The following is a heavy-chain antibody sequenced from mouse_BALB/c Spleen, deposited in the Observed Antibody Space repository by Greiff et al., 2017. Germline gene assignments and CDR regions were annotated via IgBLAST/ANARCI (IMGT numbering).Heavy chain of an antibody. Sequence: EVKVEESGGGLAKLGGSLKLSCAASGFTFSSYYMSWVRQTPEKRLELVAAINSNGGSTYYPDTVKGRFTISRDNAKNTLYLQMSSLKSEDTALYYCARHEDDDDWVAYWGQGTLVTVSA. J-gene: IGHJ3*01. V-gene: IGHV5-6-2*01. CDR2: INSNGGST. CDR1: GFTFSSYY. D-gene: IGHD2-4*01. CDR3: ARHEDDDDWVAY.